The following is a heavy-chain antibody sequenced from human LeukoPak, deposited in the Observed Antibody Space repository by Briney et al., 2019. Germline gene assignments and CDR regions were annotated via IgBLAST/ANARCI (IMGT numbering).Heavy chain of an antibody. CDR1: GFTYSHYG. CDR3: AKDAQRGFDYSNSLES. CDR2: IWSDGTQK. Sequence: PGGSLRLSCAASGFTYSHYGMHWVRQAPGKGLKWVAVIWSDGTQKYYDDAVKGRFTISRDNSMKTLFLQMNSLRGDDTAVYYCAKDAQRGFDYSNSLESWGQGTLVTVSS. J-gene: IGHJ5*01. D-gene: IGHD4-11*01. V-gene: IGHV3-33*06.